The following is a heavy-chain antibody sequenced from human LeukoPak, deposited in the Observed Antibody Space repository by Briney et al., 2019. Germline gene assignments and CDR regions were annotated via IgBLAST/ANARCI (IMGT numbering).Heavy chain of an antibody. CDR2: IKQDGSEK. CDR3: ARVSGRYSGSYFVY. V-gene: IGHV3-7*01. D-gene: IGHD1-26*01. CDR1: GFTFSSYW. J-gene: IGHJ4*02. Sequence: GGSLRLSCAASGFTFSSYWMRWVRQAPGKGLEWVANIKQDGSEKYYVDSVKGRFTISRDNAKNSLYLQMNSLRAEDTAVYYCARVSGRYSGSYFVYWGQGTLVTVSS.